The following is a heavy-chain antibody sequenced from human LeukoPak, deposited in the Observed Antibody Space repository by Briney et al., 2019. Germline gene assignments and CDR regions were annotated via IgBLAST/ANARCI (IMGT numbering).Heavy chain of an antibody. CDR3: ARQDPYGSGISPLDY. V-gene: IGHV1-69*05. J-gene: IGHJ4*02. CDR2: IIPIFGTA. Sequence: SVKVSCKASGGTFSSYAISWVRQAPGQGLEWMGRIIPIFGTANYAQKFQGRVTITTDESTSTAYMELSSLRSEDTAVYSCARQDPYGSGISPLDYWGQGTLVTVSS. CDR1: GGTFSSYA. D-gene: IGHD3-10*01.